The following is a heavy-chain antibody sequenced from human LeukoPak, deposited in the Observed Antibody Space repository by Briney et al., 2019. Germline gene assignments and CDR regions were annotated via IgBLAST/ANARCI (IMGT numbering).Heavy chain of an antibody. Sequence: ASVKVSCKAFGYTLSSYGISWLRQAPGQGPEWIGWISGYNYKTKYAQTFQGRVAMTIDTSTKTVSMELRILRSDDTAVYYCARDHEGSPFWRDAFDIWGQGTMVTVSS. J-gene: IGHJ3*02. D-gene: IGHD3-3*01. V-gene: IGHV1-18*04. CDR2: ISGYNYKT. CDR3: ARDHEGSPFWRDAFDI. CDR1: GYTLSSYG.